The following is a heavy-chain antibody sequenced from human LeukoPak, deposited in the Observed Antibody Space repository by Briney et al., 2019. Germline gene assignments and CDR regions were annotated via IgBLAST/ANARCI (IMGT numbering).Heavy chain of an antibody. D-gene: IGHD2-2*01. V-gene: IGHV4-39*01. Sequence: SETLSLTCTVSGGSISSSSYYWGWIRQPPGKGLEWIGSIYYSGSTYYNPSLKSRGTISVDTSKKQFSLKLSSVTAADTAVYYCARRGRGYCSSTSCPPAGNWFDPWGRGTLVTVSS. CDR1: GGSISSSSYY. CDR2: IYYSGST. J-gene: IGHJ5*02. CDR3: ARRGRGYCSSTSCPPAGNWFDP.